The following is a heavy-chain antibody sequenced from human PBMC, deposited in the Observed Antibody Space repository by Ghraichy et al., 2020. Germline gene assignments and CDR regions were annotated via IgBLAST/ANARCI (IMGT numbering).Heavy chain of an antibody. Sequence: ASVKVSCKASGYTFTSYGISWVRQAPGQGLEWMGWISAYNGNTNYAQKLQGRVTMTTDTSTSTAYMELRSLRSDDTAVYYCAMEAARQWLPTHYYYGMDVLGQGTTGTVSS. V-gene: IGHV1-18*01. J-gene: IGHJ6*02. CDR3: AMEAARQWLPTHYYYGMDV. CDR2: ISAYNGNT. CDR1: GYTFTSYG. D-gene: IGHD6-19*01.